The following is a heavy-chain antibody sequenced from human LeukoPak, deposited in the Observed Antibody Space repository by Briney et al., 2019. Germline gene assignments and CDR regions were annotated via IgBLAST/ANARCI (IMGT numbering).Heavy chain of an antibody. D-gene: IGHD3-10*01. CDR3: ARAPPALLWFGVLLYPLGLDA. Sequence: GGSLRLSCAASGFTFSSYSMNWVRQAPGKGLEWVSSISSSSSYIYYADSVKGRFTISRDNAKNSLYLQMNSLRAEDTAVYYCARAPPALLWFGVLLYPLGLDAWGQGTLVTVSS. CDR2: ISSSSSYI. CDR1: GFTFSSYS. V-gene: IGHV3-21*01. J-gene: IGHJ5*02.